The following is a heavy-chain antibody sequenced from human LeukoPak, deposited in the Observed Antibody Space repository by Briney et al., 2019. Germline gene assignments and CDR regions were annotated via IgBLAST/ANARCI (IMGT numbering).Heavy chain of an antibody. V-gene: IGHV1-18*01. CDR1: GYTFTSYG. CDR3: ARDVIAVAGTSYFDY. CDR2: ISAYNGNT. Sequence: ASVKVSCKASGYTFTSYGISWVRQAPGQGLEWMGWISAYNGNTNYAQKLLGRVTMTTDTSTSTAYMELRSLRSDDTAVYYCARDVIAVAGTSYFDYWGQGTLVTVSS. J-gene: IGHJ4*02. D-gene: IGHD6-19*01.